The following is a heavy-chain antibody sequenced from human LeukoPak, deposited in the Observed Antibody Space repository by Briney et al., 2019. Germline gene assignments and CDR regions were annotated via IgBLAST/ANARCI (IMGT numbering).Heavy chain of an antibody. CDR1: GFTFSSYA. CDR3: AIEHIVVVTAINDDAFDI. D-gene: IGHD2-21*02. CDR2: ISGSGGST. J-gene: IGHJ3*02. V-gene: IGHV3-23*01. Sequence: PGGSLSLSCAASGFTFSSYAMSWVRQAPGKGLEWVSAISGSGGSTYYADSVKGRFTISRDNSKNTLYLQMNSLRAEDTAVYYCAIEHIVVVTAINDDAFDIWGQGTMVTVSS.